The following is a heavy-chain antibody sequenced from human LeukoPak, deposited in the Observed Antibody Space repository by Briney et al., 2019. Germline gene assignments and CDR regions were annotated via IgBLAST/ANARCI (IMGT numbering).Heavy chain of an antibody. V-gene: IGHV3-23*01. Sequence: GGSLRLSCAASGFTFSNYAMSWVRQTPGKGREGVGATVGGLPDTYHAESVKGPFTVSRDDSSATLFLQMNRLSVDDTAIYYCTKAPLRSCSGAFCYPFDYWGQGTLVTVSS. CDR3: TKAPLRSCSGAFCYPFDY. CDR1: GFTFSNYA. D-gene: IGHD2-8*02. CDR2: TVGGLPDT. J-gene: IGHJ4*02.